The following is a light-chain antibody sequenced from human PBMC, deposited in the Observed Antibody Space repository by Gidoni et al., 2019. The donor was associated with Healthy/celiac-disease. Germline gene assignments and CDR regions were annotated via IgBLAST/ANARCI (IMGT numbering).Light chain of an antibody. CDR3: CSYAASYTRV. CDR1: SSDVGSYNY. Sequence: QSALTQPRSVSGSPGQSVTISCTGTSSDVGSYNYVSWYQQHPGKAPNPPPHDLPPPPSAVPDRFSGSKSGNTASLTISGLQAEDEADYYCCSYAASYTRVFGGGTSLTVL. J-gene: IGLJ3*02. V-gene: IGLV2-11*01. CDR2: DLP.